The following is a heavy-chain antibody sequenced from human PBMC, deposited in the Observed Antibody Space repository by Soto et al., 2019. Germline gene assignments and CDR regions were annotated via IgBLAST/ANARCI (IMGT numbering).Heavy chain of an antibody. CDR3: VGQMLEPRDS. J-gene: IGHJ4*02. Sequence: QVQLVQSGAEMREPGSSVRVSCKASGGSLDSLTISWLLQAPGQGLEWMGRIIPVVSMASSAEKFQDRLKISAHNSTNTIYMEVTNLRSDDTAMYYFVGQMLEPRDSWGQGTPIIVSS. D-gene: IGHD1-1*01. CDR2: IIPVVSMA. V-gene: IGHV1-69*02. CDR1: GGSLDSLT.